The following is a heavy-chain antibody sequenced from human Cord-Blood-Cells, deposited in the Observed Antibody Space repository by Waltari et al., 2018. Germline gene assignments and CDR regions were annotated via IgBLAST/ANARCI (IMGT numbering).Heavy chain of an antibody. Sequence: QVQLVQSGAEVKKHGSSVTVSCKVSGSTLTELSMHWVRQAPGKGLEWMGGFDPEDGETIYAQKFQGRVTMTEDTSTDTAYMELSSLRSEDTAVYYCATLSPIVGAFDYWGQGTLVTVSS. CDR1: GSTLTELS. CDR2: FDPEDGET. V-gene: IGHV1-24*01. J-gene: IGHJ4*02. D-gene: IGHD1-26*01. CDR3: ATLSPIVGAFDY.